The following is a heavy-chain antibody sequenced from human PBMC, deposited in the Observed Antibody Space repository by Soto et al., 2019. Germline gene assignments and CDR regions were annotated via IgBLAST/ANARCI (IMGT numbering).Heavy chain of an antibody. D-gene: IGHD2-15*01. CDR1: GFMFSTYL. V-gene: IGHV3-7*01. Sequence: LRLSCEASGFMFSTYLMSWVRQAPGKGLEWVANIKQGGNEKFYVDSVKGRFTISRDNAKNSLYLQMNSLRAEDTAVYYCARGVLSDSGTCYWGRGTLVTVSS. CDR3: ARGVLSDSGTCY. J-gene: IGHJ4*02. CDR2: IKQGGNEK.